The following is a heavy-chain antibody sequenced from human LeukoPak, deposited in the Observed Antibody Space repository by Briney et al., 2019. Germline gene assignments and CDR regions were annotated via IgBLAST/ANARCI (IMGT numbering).Heavy chain of an antibody. J-gene: IGHJ4*02. Sequence: GGSLRLSCAASGFTFSSYGMHWVRQAPGKGLEWVAVIWYDGSNKYYADSVKGRFTISRDDSKNTLYLQMNSLRAEDTAVYYCARDGKYKNYFDYWGQGTLVTVSS. V-gene: IGHV3-33*01. CDR3: ARDGKYKNYFDY. CDR1: GFTFSSYG. D-gene: IGHD1-1*01. CDR2: IWYDGSNK.